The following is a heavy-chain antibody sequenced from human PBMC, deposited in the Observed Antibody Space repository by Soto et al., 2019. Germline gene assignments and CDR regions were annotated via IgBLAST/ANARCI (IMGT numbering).Heavy chain of an antibody. J-gene: IGHJ3*02. Sequence: QVQLVESGGGVVQPGRSLRLSCAASGFTFSSYAMHWVRQAPGKGLEWVAVISYDGSNKYYADSVKDRFTISRDNSKNTLYLQMNSLRAEDTAVYYCARADKSIEVADAFDIWGQGTMVTVSS. V-gene: IGHV3-30-3*01. D-gene: IGHD6-19*01. CDR3: ARADKSIEVADAFDI. CDR2: ISYDGSNK. CDR1: GFTFSSYA.